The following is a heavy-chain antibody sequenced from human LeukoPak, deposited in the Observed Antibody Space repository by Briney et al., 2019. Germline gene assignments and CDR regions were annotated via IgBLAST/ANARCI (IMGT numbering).Heavy chain of an antibody. V-gene: IGHV3-7*01. CDR2: IKEDGNEK. D-gene: IGHD4/OR15-4a*01. J-gene: IGHJ4*02. CDR3: ARDPLCGAIDY. CDR1: GITFSSSW. Sequence: GGSLRLSCVASGITFSSSWMSWVRQTPGKGLEWVADIKEDGNEKLYVDSVKGRFTISRDNAKNSVYLQMNRLRVEDTAVYFCARDPLCGAIDYWSQGTLVTVSS.